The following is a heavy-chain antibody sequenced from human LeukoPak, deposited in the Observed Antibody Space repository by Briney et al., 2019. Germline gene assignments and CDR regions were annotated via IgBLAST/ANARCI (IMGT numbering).Heavy chain of an antibody. J-gene: IGHJ6*02. CDR3: TRDRRYGGMDV. CDR2: IISDGSSA. Sequence: PGGSLRLSCAASGFTFSSYWTHWVRQAPGKGLVWVSRIISDGSSATHADSVKGRFTVSRDNAKNMLYLQMNSLRAEDTAVYYCTRDRRYGGMDVWGQGTTVTVSS. CDR1: GFTFSSYW. V-gene: IGHV3-74*01. D-gene: IGHD3-10*01.